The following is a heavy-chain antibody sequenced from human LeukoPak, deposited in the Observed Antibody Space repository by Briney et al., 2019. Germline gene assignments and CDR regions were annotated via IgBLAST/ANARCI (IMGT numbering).Heavy chain of an antibody. CDR1: GGSISSGSYY. Sequence: PSQTLSLTCTVSGGSISSGSYYWSSIRQPAGKGLEWIGRIYTSGSTNYNPSLKSRATISVDTSKTLFSLKLSSVTAADTAVYYCARARTYSSLLEWFDYWGQGTLVTVSS. D-gene: IGHD3-3*01. CDR3: ARARTYSSLLEWFDY. J-gene: IGHJ4*02. V-gene: IGHV4-61*02. CDR2: IYTSGST.